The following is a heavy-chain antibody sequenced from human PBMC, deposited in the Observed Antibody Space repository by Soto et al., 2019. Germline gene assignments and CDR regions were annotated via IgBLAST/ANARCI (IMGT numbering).Heavy chain of an antibody. CDR2: ISDRGSNT. CDR3: ARYFYDSSGYDGMDV. J-gene: IGHJ6*02. CDR1: GFRISSPS. D-gene: IGHD3-22*01. Sequence: EVQLVESGGGLVQPGGSLSLSCAAFGFRISSPSRNWDRQPPGRGLEWVAYISDRGSNTFYADSVKGRFTVSRDTAKNSLYLQMSGLRDEDRAVYYCARYFYDSSGYDGMDVWGQGTTVTVSS. V-gene: IGHV3-48*02.